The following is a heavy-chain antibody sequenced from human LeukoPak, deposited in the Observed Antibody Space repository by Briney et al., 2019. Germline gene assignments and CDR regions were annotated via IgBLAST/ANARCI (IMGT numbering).Heavy chain of an antibody. CDR3: TTISSSGCEY. V-gene: IGHV3-15*01. Sequence: GRSLRLSCAASGFTFSNYAMHWVRQAPGKGLEWVGRIKSKTDGGTTDYAAPVKGRFTISRDDSKNTLYLQMNSLKTEDTAVYYCTTISSSGCEYWGQGTLVTVSS. CDR2: IKSKTDGGTT. D-gene: IGHD3-22*01. CDR1: GFTFSNYA. J-gene: IGHJ4*02.